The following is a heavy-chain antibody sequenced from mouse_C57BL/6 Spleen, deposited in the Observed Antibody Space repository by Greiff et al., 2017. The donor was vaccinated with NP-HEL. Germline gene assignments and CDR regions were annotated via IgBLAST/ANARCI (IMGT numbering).Heavy chain of an antibody. CDR3: ASATTVVATRYFDV. J-gene: IGHJ1*03. CDR2: ISDGGSYT. Sequence: EVQRVESGGGLVKPGGSLKLSCAASGFTFSSYAMSWVRQTPEKRLEWVATISDGGSYTYYPDNVKGRFTISRDNAKNNLYLQMSHLKSEDTAMYYCASATTVVATRYFDVWGTGTTVTVSS. CDR1: GFTFSSYA. D-gene: IGHD1-1*01. V-gene: IGHV5-4*01.